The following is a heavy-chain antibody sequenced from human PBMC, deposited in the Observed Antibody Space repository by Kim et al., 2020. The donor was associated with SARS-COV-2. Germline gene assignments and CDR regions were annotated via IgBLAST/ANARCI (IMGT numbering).Heavy chain of an antibody. V-gene: IGHV3-7*01. Sequence: GGSLRLSCAASGFTFSSYWMSWVRQAPGKGLEWVANIKQDGSEKYYVDSVKGRFTISRDNAKNSLYLQMNSLRAEDTAVYYCARDPNANPTEYNWFDPWGQGTLVTVSS. CDR1: GFTFSSYW. J-gene: IGHJ5*02. CDR2: IKQDGSEK. D-gene: IGHD4-17*01. CDR3: ARDPNANPTEYNWFDP.